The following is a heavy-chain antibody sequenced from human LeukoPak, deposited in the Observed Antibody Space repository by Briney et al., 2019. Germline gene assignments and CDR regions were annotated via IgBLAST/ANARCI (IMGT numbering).Heavy chain of an antibody. Sequence: PGGSLRLSCAASGFTVSSNYMSWVRQAPGKGLEWVSVIYSGGSTYYADSVKGRFTISRDNSKNTLYLQMNSLRAEDTAVYYCARDRGGYSYGYKRRDAFDIWGQGTMVTVSS. V-gene: IGHV3-53*01. CDR1: GFTVSSNY. CDR3: ARDRGGYSYGYKRRDAFDI. D-gene: IGHD5-18*01. CDR2: IYSGGST. J-gene: IGHJ3*02.